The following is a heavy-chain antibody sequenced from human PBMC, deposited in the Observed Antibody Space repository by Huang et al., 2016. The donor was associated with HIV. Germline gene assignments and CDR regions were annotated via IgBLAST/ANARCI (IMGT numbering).Heavy chain of an antibody. V-gene: IGHV3-30*18. J-gene: IGHJ4*02. CDR1: GFSFSTYG. Sequence: VQLVESGGGVVQPGRSLRPACAASGFSFSTYGLNWVRQAPGKGLEWVAVISYDGSNKDYAHSVKGRFTISRDTSENKVYLQMNSLRHEDTAVYYCAKDGADEEWDIDYWGQGTLVTVSS. CDR2: ISYDGSNK. CDR3: AKDGADEEWDIDY. D-gene: IGHD1-26*01.